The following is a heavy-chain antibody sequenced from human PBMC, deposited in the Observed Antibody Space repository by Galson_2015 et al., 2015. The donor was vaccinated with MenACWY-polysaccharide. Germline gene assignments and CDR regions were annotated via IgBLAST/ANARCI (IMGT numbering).Heavy chain of an antibody. V-gene: IGHV3-15*01. D-gene: IGHD6-13*01. Sequence: SLRLSCAASGFTFTKAWMSWIRQAPGKGLEWIGRIKNKADGETIDYAEPVKGRFTISRDDSKNMQYLQMNSLKTEDTAVYYCTTPAAAAADYWGQGTLVTVSS. CDR3: TTPAAAAADY. J-gene: IGHJ4*02. CDR1: GFTFTKAW. CDR2: IKNKADGETI.